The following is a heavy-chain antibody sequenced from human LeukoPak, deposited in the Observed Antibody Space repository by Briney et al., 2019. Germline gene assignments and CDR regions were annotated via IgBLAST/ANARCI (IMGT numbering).Heavy chain of an antibody. CDR3: ARDGEMATIENYFDY. Sequence: PSETLSLTCAVSGGSISSSNWWSWVRQPPGKGLEWIGEIYRSGSTNYNPSLKSRVTISVDKSKNQFSLKLSSVTAADTAMYYCARDGEMATIENYFDYWGQGTLVTVSS. CDR1: GGSISSSNW. V-gene: IGHV4-4*02. D-gene: IGHD5-24*01. J-gene: IGHJ4*02. CDR2: IYRSGST.